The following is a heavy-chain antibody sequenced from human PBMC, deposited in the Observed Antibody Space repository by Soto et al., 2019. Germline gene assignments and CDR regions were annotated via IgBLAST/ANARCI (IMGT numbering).Heavy chain of an antibody. J-gene: IGHJ4*02. V-gene: IGHV3-30*18. CDR2: ISYDGSNK. Sequence: GGSLRLSCAASGFTFSSYGMHWVRQAPGKGLEWVAVISYDGSNKYYADSVKGRFTISRDNSKNTLYLQMNSLRAEDTAVYYCAKDRWGGITGTAAHFDYWGQGTLVTVSS. D-gene: IGHD1-20*01. CDR3: AKDRWGGITGTAAHFDY. CDR1: GFTFSSYG.